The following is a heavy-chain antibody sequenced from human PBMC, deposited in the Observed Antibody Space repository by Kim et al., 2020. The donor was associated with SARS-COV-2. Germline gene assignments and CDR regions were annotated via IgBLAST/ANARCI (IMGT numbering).Heavy chain of an antibody. CDR1: GFTFSSYG. CDR2: IWYDGSNK. Sequence: GGSLRLSCAASGFTFSSYGMHWVRQAPGKGLEWVAVIWYDGSNKYYADSVKGRFTISRDNSKNTLYLQMNSLRAEDTAVYYCARADYDFWSGYNWFDPWGQGTLVTVSS. D-gene: IGHD3-3*01. CDR3: ARADYDFWSGYNWFDP. J-gene: IGHJ5*02. V-gene: IGHV3-33*01.